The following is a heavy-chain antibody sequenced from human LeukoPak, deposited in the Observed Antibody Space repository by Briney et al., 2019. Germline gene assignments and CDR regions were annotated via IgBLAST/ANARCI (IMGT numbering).Heavy chain of an antibody. D-gene: IGHD5-24*01. CDR1: GFTFSSCG. J-gene: IGHJ4*02. Sequence: GGSLRLSCAASGFTFSSCGMNWVRQAPGKGLEWFSYISSSSSTIYYADSVKGRFTISRDNAKNSLYLQMNSLRAEDTAVYYCAKDRWLAPLDYWGQGTLVTVSS. CDR2: ISSSSSTI. CDR3: AKDRWLAPLDY. V-gene: IGHV3-48*01.